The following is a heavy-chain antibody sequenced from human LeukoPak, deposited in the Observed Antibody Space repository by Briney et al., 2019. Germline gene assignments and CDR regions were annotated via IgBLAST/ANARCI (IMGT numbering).Heavy chain of an antibody. V-gene: IGHV3-21*01. J-gene: IGHJ4*02. CDR3: ARDDYGDYGFDY. D-gene: IGHD4-17*01. Sequence: GGSLRLSCAASEFTFSSYSMNWVRQTPGKGLEWVSSISSSSSYIYYADSVKGRFTISRDNAKNSLYLQMNSLRAEDTAVYYCARDDYGDYGFDYWGQGTLVTVSS. CDR1: EFTFSSYS. CDR2: ISSSSSYI.